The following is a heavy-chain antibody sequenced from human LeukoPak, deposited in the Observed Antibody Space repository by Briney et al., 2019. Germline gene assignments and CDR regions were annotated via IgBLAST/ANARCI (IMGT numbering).Heavy chain of an antibody. D-gene: IGHD7-27*01. V-gene: IGHV4-59*08. CDR2: IYYSGRT. J-gene: IGHJ4*02. Sequence: SETLSLTCTVSGGSISSYYWSWLRKPPGKGLEFIACIYYSGRTDYNPSLKRRVTISLDTSKNQVSLKLTFMTAADTAVYYCARHGSGVLDHWGQGTLVTVPS. CDR1: GGSISSYY. CDR3: ARHGSGVLDH.